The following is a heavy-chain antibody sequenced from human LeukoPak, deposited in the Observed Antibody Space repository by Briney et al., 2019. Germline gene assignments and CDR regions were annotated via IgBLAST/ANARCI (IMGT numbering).Heavy chain of an antibody. CDR1: GGSISSYY. Sequence: PSETLSLICTVSGGSISSYYWSWIRQPPGKGLEGIGDIYYSGSTNHNPPLKSRVTISVDPAKNQFSLKLSSVAAADTAVYYCSRKGRSGYYYCLDGCGKGTTVSVS. D-gene: IGHD6-25*01. CDR2: IYYSGST. J-gene: IGHJ6*03. CDR3: SRKGRSGYYYCLDG. V-gene: IGHV4-59*01.